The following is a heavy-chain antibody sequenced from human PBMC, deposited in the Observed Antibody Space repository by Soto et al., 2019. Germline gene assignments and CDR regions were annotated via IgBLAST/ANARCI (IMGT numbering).Heavy chain of an antibody. Sequence: SETLSLTCTVSGGSINTFYWSWVRQPAGKGLEWIGPIFSSGSTSFNPSLESRVAMSVDTSKNHFSLNLSSVTAADMAVYYCAREGSYSAYNFAHGIQLWSFDFWGQGALVTVSS. J-gene: IGHJ4*02. CDR2: IFSSGST. CDR1: GGSINTFY. V-gene: IGHV4-4*07. D-gene: IGHD5-12*01. CDR3: AREGSYSAYNFAHGIQLWSFDF.